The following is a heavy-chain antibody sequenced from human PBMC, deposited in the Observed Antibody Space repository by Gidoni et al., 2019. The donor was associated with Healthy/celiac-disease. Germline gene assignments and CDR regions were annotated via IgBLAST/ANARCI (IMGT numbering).Heavy chain of an antibody. CDR2: IWYDGSNK. D-gene: IGHD3-22*01. J-gene: IGHJ4*02. Sequence: QVQLVESGGGVVQPGRSLRLSCAASGFTFSSYGMHWVRQAPGKGLEWVEVIWYDGSNKYYADSVKGRFTISRDNSKNTLYLQMNSLRAEDTAVYYCASQYYYDSSGYPIFDYWGQGTLVTVSS. CDR1: GFTFSSYG. CDR3: ASQYYYDSSGYPIFDY. V-gene: IGHV3-33*01.